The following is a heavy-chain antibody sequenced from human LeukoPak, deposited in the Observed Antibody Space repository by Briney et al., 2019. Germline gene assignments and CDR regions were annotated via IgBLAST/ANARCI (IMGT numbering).Heavy chain of an antibody. CDR2: IYSGGST. CDR1: GFTVSSNY. D-gene: IGHD5-24*01. V-gene: IGHV3-66*04. Sequence: GGSLRLSCVASGFTVSSNYMSWVRQAPGKGLEWVSVIYSGGSTYYADSVKGRFTISRDNSKNTLYLQMNSLRAEDTAVYYCARLTALQSFLDYWGQGTLVTVSS. J-gene: IGHJ4*02. CDR3: ARLTALQSFLDY.